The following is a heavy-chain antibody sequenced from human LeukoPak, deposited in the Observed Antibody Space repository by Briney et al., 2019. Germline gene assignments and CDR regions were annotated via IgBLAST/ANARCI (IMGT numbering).Heavy chain of an antibody. Sequence: PSETLSLTCTVSGGSISSYYWSWIRQPAGKGLEWIGRIYTSGSTNYNPSLKSRVTMSVDTSKNQFSLKLSSVTAADTAVYYCARESIAAAGRGHSTNWFDPWGQGTLVTVSS. CDR3: ARESIAAAGRGHSTNWFDP. CDR1: GGSISSYY. J-gene: IGHJ5*02. CDR2: IYTSGST. V-gene: IGHV4-4*07. D-gene: IGHD6-13*01.